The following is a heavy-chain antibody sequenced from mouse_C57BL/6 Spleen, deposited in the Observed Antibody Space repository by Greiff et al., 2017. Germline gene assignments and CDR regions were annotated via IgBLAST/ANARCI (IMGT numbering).Heavy chain of an antibody. V-gene: IGHV1-39*01. CDR2: INPNYGTT. CDR1: GYSFTDYN. D-gene: IGHD1-1*01. J-gene: IGHJ3*01. Sequence: VQLQQSGPELVKPGASVKISCKASGYSFTDYNMNWVKQSNGKSLEWIGVINPNYGTTSYNQKFKGKATLTVDQSSSTAYMQLNSLTSEDSAVYYGAKGEGSSYVAWFAYWGQGTLVTVSA. CDR3: AKGEGSSYVAWFAY.